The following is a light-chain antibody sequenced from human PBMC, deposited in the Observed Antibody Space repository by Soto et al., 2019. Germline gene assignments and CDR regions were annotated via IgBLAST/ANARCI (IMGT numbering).Light chain of an antibody. V-gene: IGLV2-14*01. CDR1: SSDVGGYNY. CDR2: EVS. Sequence: ALTQPASVSGSPGQSITISCTGTSSDVGGYNYVSWYQQHPGKAPKLMIYEVSNRPSGVSNRFSGSKSGNTASPTISGLQAEDEADYYCSSYTSSSTGVFGTGTKVTVL. J-gene: IGLJ1*01. CDR3: SSYTSSSTGV.